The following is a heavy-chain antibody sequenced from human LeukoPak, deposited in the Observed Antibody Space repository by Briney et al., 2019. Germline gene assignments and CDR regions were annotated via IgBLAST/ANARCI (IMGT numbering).Heavy chain of an antibody. CDR2: INGDGSST. CDR1: GFTLSDYY. CDR3: ARGKYNYACDG. J-gene: IGHJ4*02. Sequence: GGALTLSCAASGFTLSDYYMHWVRQAAGKGLVWVGHINGDGSSTGYADCVKGRFTISSDNAKHTLYLHVNSLRADDAAVCYCARGKYNYACDGWGQGTLVTVS. V-gene: IGHV3-74*01. D-gene: IGHD5-18*01.